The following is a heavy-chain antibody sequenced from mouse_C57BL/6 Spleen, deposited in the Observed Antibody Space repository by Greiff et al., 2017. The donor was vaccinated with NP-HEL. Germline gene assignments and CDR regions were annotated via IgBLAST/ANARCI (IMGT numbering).Heavy chain of an antibody. CDR1: GFTFSDFY. V-gene: IGHV7-1*01. Sequence: EVMLVESGGGLVQSGRSLRLSCATSGFTFSDFYMEWVRQAPGKGLEWIAASRNKANDYTTEYSASVKGRFIVSRDTSQSILYLQMNALRAEDTAIYYCARDAWDGNYAMDYWGQGTSVTVSS. CDR2: SRNKANDYTT. CDR3: ARDAWDGNYAMDY. J-gene: IGHJ4*01. D-gene: IGHD2-1*01.